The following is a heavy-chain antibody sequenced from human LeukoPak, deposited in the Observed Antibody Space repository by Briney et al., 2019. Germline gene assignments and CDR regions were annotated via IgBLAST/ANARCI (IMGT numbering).Heavy chain of an antibody. CDR2: IYHSGST. J-gene: IGHJ3*02. D-gene: IGHD5-18*01. CDR1: GGSISSSNW. CDR3: AGGYSYGLAEDAFDI. Sequence: NSSETLSLTCTVSGGSISSSNWWSWVRQPPGKGLEWIGEIYHSGSTNYNPSLKSRVTISVDKSKNQFSLKLSSVTAADTAVYYCAGGYSYGLAEDAFDIWGQGTMVTVSS. V-gene: IGHV4-4*02.